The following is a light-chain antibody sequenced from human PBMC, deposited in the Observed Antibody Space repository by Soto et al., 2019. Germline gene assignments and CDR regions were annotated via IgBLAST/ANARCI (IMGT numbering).Light chain of an antibody. CDR1: KGVSSSY. Sequence: EIVLTQSPGTLSLSPGERAILSCRASKGVSSSYLTWYQHKPGQAPRLLIYGASTRATGIPDRFSGSGSGTDFTLTISRLEPEDFAVYYCQQHGNSPPVTFGPGTKVDMK. V-gene: IGKV3-20*01. J-gene: IGKJ3*01. CDR3: QQHGNSPPVT. CDR2: GAS.